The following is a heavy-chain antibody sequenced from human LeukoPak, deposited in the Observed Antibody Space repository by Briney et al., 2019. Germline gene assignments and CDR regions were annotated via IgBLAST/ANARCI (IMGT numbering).Heavy chain of an antibody. CDR3: AFRGVSDDFDY. CDR1: GYTLTELC. V-gene: IGHV1-24*01. J-gene: IGHJ4*02. Sequence: ASVKVSCKVSGYTLTELCMHWVRQAPGKGLELMGGFDPEDGETIYAQKFQGRVTITRDTSAVTAYMELTSLRFEDTAVYYCAFRGVSDDFDYWGQGTLVTVSS. D-gene: IGHD3-10*01. CDR2: FDPEDGET.